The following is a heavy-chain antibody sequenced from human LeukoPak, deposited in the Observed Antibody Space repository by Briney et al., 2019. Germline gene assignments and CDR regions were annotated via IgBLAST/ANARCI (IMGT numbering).Heavy chain of an antibody. J-gene: IGHJ5*02. CDR2: INPNSGGT. V-gene: IGHV1-2*02. Sequence: ASVKVSCKASGYTFTGYYMHWVRRAPGQGLEWMGWINPNSGGTNYAQKFQGRVTMTRDTSISTAYMELSRLRSDDTAVYYCARELGGSGSYYNGNWFDPWGQGTLVTVSS. D-gene: IGHD3-10*01. CDR3: ARELGGSGSYYNGNWFDP. CDR1: GYTFTGYY.